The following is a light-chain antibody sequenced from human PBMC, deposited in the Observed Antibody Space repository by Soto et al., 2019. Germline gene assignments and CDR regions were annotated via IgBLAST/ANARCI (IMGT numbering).Light chain of an antibody. CDR1: QSVSSSY. J-gene: IGKJ4*01. Sequence: EIVLTQSRGTLSLSPGERATLSCRASQSVSSSYLAWYQQKPGQAPRLLIYGASSRATGIPDRFSGSGSGTDFTLTISRLEPEDFAVYYCQQYGSSPPTIGGGTKVDI. CDR3: QQYGSSPPT. CDR2: GAS. V-gene: IGKV3-20*01.